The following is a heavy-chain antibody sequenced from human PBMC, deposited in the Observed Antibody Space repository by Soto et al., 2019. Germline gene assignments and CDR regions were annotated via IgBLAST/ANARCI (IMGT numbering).Heavy chain of an antibody. J-gene: IGHJ3*02. V-gene: IGHV3-9*01. CDR1: GFYFEDYA. D-gene: IGHD3-22*01. CDR2: ITHNSRSM. CDR3: AKDPQSWLTSFDI. Sequence: EVQLVESGGGLVQPGRSLRLSCAASGFYFEDYAMHWVRQPPGKGLEWVSGITHNSRSMAYADSVKGRFTVSRDTATNSLYLEMNSLTPEDTALYFCAKDPQSWLTSFDICGQGTMVIVSP.